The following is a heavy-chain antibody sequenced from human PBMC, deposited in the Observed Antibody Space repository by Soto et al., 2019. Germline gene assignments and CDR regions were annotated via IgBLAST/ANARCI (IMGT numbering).Heavy chain of an antibody. J-gene: IGHJ6*03. D-gene: IGHD3-10*01. CDR2: INHSGNT. CDR1: GGSFSGYY. Sequence: QVQLQQWGAGLLKPSETLSLTCAVYGGSFSGYYWSWIRQPPGKGLEWIGEINHSGNTNYNPSLKSRVTISVDTSKNQLSLKLSSVTAADTAVYYCARGRGVRVYYYYMDVWGKGTTVTVS. CDR3: ARGRGVRVYYYYMDV. V-gene: IGHV4-34*01.